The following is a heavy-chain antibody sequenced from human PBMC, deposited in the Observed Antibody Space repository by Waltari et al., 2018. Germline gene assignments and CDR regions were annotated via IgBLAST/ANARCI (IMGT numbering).Heavy chain of an antibody. CDR1: GGSFSGYY. CDR2: INHSGST. V-gene: IGHV4-34*01. D-gene: IGHD6-19*01. Sequence: QVQLQQWGAGLLKPSETLSLTCAVYGGSFSGYYWSWIRQPPGKGLEWIGEINHSGSTNYNPSLKSRVTISVDTSNNQFSLKLSSVTAADTAVYYCASGWYSSGWVTPWDYWGQGTLVTVSS. CDR3: ASGWYSSGWVTPWDY. J-gene: IGHJ4*02.